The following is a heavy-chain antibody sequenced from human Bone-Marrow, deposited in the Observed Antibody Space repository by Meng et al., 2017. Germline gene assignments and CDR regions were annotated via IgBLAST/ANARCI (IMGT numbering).Heavy chain of an antibody. CDR2: IYYSGST. V-gene: IGHV4-39*07. Sequence: QLKLQGSGPGLVKSSEALSLTCTVSGGSISSSSYYWGWIRQPPGKGLEWIGSIYYSGSTYYNPSLKSRVTISVDKSKNQFSLKLSSVTAADTAVYYCAIEYSSGIDYWGQGTLVTVSS. CDR3: AIEYSSGIDY. J-gene: IGHJ4*02. CDR1: GGSISSSSYY. D-gene: IGHD6-19*01.